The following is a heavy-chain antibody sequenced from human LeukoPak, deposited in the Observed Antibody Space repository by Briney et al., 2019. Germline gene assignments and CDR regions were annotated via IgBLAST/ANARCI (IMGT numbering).Heavy chain of an antibody. Sequence: GGSLRLSCADSGFSISSFPFNWVRQAPGKGLEWIAHIRRESEFISYADSVKGRFTISRDNGKKTLYLQMSSLRDEDTAVYFCVRDHDWDFDLWGQGTMVTVSS. V-gene: IGHV3-48*02. CDR3: VRDHDWDFDL. CDR1: GFSISSFP. D-gene: IGHD3-9*01. CDR2: IRRESEFI. J-gene: IGHJ3*01.